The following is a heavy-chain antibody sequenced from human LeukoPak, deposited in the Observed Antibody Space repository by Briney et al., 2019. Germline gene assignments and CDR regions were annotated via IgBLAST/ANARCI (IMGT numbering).Heavy chain of an antibody. V-gene: IGHV4-34*01. CDR3: ARETGRLTYYFDY. CDR2: INHSGST. D-gene: IGHD1-14*01. Sequence: PSETLSLTCAVYGGSFSGYYWSWIRQPPGKGLEWIGEINHSGSTNYNPSLKSRVTISVDTSKNQFSLKLSSVTAADTAVYYCARETGRLTYYFDYWGQGTLVTVSS. CDR1: GGSFSGYY. J-gene: IGHJ4*02.